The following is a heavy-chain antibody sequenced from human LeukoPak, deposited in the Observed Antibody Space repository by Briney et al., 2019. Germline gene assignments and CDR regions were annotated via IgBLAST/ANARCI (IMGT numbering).Heavy chain of an antibody. V-gene: IGHV1-69*13. Sequence: SVKVSCKASGGTFSSYAISWVRQAPGQGLEWMGGIIPIFGTANYAQKFQGRVTITADESTSTAYMELSRLRSEETAVYYCARGKPLKATYGILTGYPDYWGQGTLVTVSS. D-gene: IGHD3-9*01. CDR1: GGTFSSYA. CDR3: ARGKPLKATYGILTGYPDY. J-gene: IGHJ4*02. CDR2: IIPIFGTA.